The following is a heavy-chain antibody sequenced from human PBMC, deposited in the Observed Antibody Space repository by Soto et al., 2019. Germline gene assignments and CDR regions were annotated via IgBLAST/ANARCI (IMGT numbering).Heavy chain of an antibody. Sequence: ASVKVSCKASGYTFSSYAMHWVRQAPGQRLEWMGWINAGNGNTKYSQKFQGRVTITRDTSASTAYMELSSLRSEDTAVYYCARDGGAGRGNYFDNWGQGTLVTVSS. CDR1: GYTFSSYA. CDR2: INAGNGNT. D-gene: IGHD6-19*01. CDR3: ARDGGAGRGNYFDN. J-gene: IGHJ4*02. V-gene: IGHV1-3*01.